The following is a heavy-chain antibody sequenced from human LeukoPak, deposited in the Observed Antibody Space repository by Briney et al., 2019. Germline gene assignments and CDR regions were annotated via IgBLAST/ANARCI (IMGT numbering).Heavy chain of an antibody. CDR1: GFTFSSYG. CDR3: ATPNCTNGVCYHFDAFDI. J-gene: IGHJ3*02. Sequence: GESLRLSCAASGFTFSSYGMHWVRQAPGKGLEWVAVISCDGSNKYYADSVKGRFTISRDNSKNTLYLQMNSLRAEDTAVYYCATPNCTNGVCYHFDAFDIWGQGTMVTVSS. CDR2: ISCDGSNK. V-gene: IGHV3-30*03. D-gene: IGHD2-8*01.